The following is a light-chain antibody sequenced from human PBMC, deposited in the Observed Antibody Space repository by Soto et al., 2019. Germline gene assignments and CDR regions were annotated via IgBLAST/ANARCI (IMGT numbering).Light chain of an antibody. CDR3: SSYAGSNIRYV. Sequence: QPPSASGSPGQSVTISCTGTSSDVGGYNYVSWYQQHPGKAPKLMIYEVSKRPSGVPDRFSGSKSGNTASLTVSGLQAEDEADYYCSSYAGSNIRYVFGTGTKVTVL. CDR1: SSDVGGYNY. J-gene: IGLJ1*01. V-gene: IGLV2-8*01. CDR2: EVS.